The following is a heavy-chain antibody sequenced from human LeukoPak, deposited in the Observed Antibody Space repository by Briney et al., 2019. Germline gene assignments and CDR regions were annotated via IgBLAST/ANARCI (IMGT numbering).Heavy chain of an antibody. CDR1: GFTFSSYT. V-gene: IGHV3-21*01. Sequence: GGSLRLSCAASGFTFSSYTMNWVRQAPGKGLEGFSFISTSSSHIYYGDSVKGRFTISRDNARNSVSLQMNSLRAEDTAVYYCARQVSGYGSGSFYFDFWGQGMLVTVSS. CDR2: ISTSSSHI. D-gene: IGHD3-10*01. CDR3: ARQVSGYGSGSFYFDF. J-gene: IGHJ4*02.